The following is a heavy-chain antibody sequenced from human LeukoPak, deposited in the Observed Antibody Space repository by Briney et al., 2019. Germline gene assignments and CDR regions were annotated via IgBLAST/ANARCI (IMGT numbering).Heavy chain of an antibody. CDR3: ARGSSSFNWFDP. J-gene: IGHJ5*02. D-gene: IGHD6-13*01. CDR2: TYYRSKWYN. Sequence: SQTLSLTCTISGDSVSSNSAAWNWIRQSPSRGLERLGRTYYRSKWYNDYAESVKSRMTINPDTSKNHFSLQLNSVTPEDTAVYYCARGSSSFNWFDPWGQGTLVTVSS. CDR1: GDSVSSNSAA. V-gene: IGHV6-1*01.